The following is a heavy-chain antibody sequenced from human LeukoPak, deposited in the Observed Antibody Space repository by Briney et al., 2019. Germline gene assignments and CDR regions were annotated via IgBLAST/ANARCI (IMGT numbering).Heavy chain of an antibody. V-gene: IGHV3-23*01. CDR1: GFTFSSYA. CDR2: ITGSGGST. J-gene: IGHJ4*02. D-gene: IGHD3-22*01. Sequence: QPGGSLLLSCAASGFTFSSYALSWVRQAPGKGLEWVSTITGSGGSTYYADSVKGRFTISRDNSKNTLYLQMNSLRAEDTAVYYCAKALYYYDSSGFYPSDYWGQGTLATVSS. CDR3: AKALYYYDSSGFYPSDY.